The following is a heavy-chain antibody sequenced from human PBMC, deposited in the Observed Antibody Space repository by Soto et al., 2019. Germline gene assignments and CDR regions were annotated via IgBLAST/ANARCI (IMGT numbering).Heavy chain of an antibody. D-gene: IGHD6-13*01. Sequence: GASVKVSCKASGYTFTSYSMHWVRQAPGQRLEWVGWINAGNDNTQYSQNFQGRVTITRDTSASTAYMELSSLRSEDRAVYYCARDKGIATAGTGPKVNWFDPWGQGTLVTVSS. CDR1: GYTFTSYS. V-gene: IGHV1-3*01. J-gene: IGHJ5*02. CDR2: INAGNDNT. CDR3: ARDKGIATAGTGPKVNWFDP.